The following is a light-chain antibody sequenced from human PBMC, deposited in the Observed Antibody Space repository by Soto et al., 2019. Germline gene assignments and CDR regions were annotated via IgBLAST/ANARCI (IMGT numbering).Light chain of an antibody. J-gene: IGLJ3*02. CDR2: EVS. V-gene: IGLV2-14*01. Sequence: QSALTQPASVSGSPGQSITISCTGTRRTVGGYNYVSWYQQHPGKAPKLMIYEVSNRPSGVSNRFSGSKSGNTASLTISGLQAEDEADYYCSSYTSRSTRVFGGGTKLTVL. CDR1: RRTVGGYNY. CDR3: SSYTSRSTRV.